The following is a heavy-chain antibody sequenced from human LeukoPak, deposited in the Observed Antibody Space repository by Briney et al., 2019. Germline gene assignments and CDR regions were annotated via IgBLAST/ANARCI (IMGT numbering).Heavy chain of an antibody. CDR3: ASGVDSSGAFDI. V-gene: IGHV1-18*04. J-gene: IGHJ3*02. CDR2: ISAYNGNT. Sequence: ASVKVSCKASGYTFTNHDINWVRQAPGQGLEWMGWISAYNGNTNYAQKLQGRVTMTTDTSTSTAYMELRSLRSDDTAVYYCASGVDSSGAFDIWGQGTMVTVSS. D-gene: IGHD3-22*01. CDR1: GYTFTNHD.